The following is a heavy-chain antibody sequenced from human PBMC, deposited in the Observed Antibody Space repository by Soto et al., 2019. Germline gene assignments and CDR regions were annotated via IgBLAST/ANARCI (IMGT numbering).Heavy chain of an antibody. CDR3: ARLGGYVSVGYYYLWDS. D-gene: IGHD3-22*01. CDR2: INHSGST. Sequence: QLQLQESGPGLVKPSETLSLTCRVSDGSMNSDSSYWGWIRQPPGKGLEWIGVINHSGSTYHNLSLKGRVTMSVDASRNQFSLKLTSMTAADTAVYYCARLGGYVSVGYYYLWDSWGQGTLDTVSS. J-gene: IGHJ4*02. V-gene: IGHV4-39*01. CDR1: DGSMNSDSSY.